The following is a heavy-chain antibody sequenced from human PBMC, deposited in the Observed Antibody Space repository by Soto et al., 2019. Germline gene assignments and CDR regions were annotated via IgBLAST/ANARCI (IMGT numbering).Heavy chain of an antibody. J-gene: IGHJ4*02. D-gene: IGHD4-17*01. CDR3: ARFLLPELYGDYGYYFDF. CDR2: IYYSGST. Sequence: QVQLQESGPGLVKPSQTLSLTCTVSGGSISSGGYYWSWIRQHPGKGLEWIGYIYYSGSTYYNPSLKSRVTISVDTSKNQFSLKLSSVTAADTAVYYCARFLLPELYGDYGYYFDFWGQGTLVTVSS. V-gene: IGHV4-31*03. CDR1: GGSISSGGYY.